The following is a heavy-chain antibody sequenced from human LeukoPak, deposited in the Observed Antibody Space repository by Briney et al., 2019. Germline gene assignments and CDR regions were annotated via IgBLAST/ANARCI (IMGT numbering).Heavy chain of an antibody. J-gene: IGHJ5*02. D-gene: IGHD6-13*01. CDR1: GYTFTGYY. Sequence: GASVTVSCKASGYTFTGYYMHWVRQAPGQGLEWMGWINPNSGGTNYAQKFQGRVTMNRDTSIRTAYMELSRLRSDDTAVYYCARDGTYAAAGAEDWFDPWGQGTLVTVSS. CDR3: ARDGTYAAAGAEDWFDP. V-gene: IGHV1-2*02. CDR2: INPNSGGT.